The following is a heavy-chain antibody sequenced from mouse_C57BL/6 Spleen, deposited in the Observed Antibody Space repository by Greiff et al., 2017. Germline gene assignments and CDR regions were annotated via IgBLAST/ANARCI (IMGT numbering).Heavy chain of an antibody. D-gene: IGHD2-1*01. CDR3: APFYYCNYAWFAY. CDR1: GYTFTDYN. V-gene: IGHV1-22*01. CDR2: INPNNGGT. J-gene: IGHJ3*01. Sequence: EVQLQQSGPELVKPGASVKMSCKASGYTFTDYNMHWVKQSHGKGLEWIGYINPNNGGTSYNQKFKGKATLTENKSSSTAYMELRSLTSEDTAVYYCAPFYYCNYAWFAYWGQGTLVTVSA.